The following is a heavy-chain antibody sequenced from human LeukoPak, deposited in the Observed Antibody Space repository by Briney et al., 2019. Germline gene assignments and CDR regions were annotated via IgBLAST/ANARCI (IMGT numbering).Heavy chain of an antibody. V-gene: IGHV4-39*01. CDR1: VGSISSSSYY. CDR2: IFYSGST. Sequence: SETLSLTRTVSVGSISSSSYYWGWVPQPPGKGLEWIGSIFYSGSTFYNASLKSRVTISEDASKNRVSRKLSSVTAADTTVYFSARQSSTSCYIDYWGQGTLVAVSS. CDR3: ARQSSTSCYIDY. D-gene: IGHD2-2*02. J-gene: IGHJ4*02.